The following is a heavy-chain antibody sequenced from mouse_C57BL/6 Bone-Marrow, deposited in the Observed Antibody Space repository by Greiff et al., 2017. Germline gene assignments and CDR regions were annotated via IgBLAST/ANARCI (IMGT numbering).Heavy chain of an antibody. Sequence: EVMLVESGGGLVKPGGSLKLSCAASGFTFSDYGMHWVRQAPEKGLEWVAYISSGSSTIYYADTVKGRFTISRDNAKNTLFLQMTSVRSEDTAMYYCAKYGLFAYWGQGTLVTVSA. CDR3: AKYGLFAY. V-gene: IGHV5-17*01. CDR1: GFTFSDYG. CDR2: ISSGSSTI. J-gene: IGHJ3*01. D-gene: IGHD2-10*02.